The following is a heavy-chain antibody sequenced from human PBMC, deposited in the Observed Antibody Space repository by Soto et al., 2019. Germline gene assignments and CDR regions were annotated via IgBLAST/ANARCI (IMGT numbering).Heavy chain of an antibody. CDR3: AKVGRDIVVVVAATFGEKAFDI. V-gene: IGHV3-23*01. CDR2: ISGSGGST. CDR1: GFTFSSYA. Sequence: GGSLRLSCAASGFTFSSYAMSWVRQAPGKGLEWVSAISGSGGSTYYADSVKGRFTISRDNSKNTLYLQMNSLRAEDTAVYYCAKVGRDIVVVVAATFGEKAFDIWGQGTMVTVSS. D-gene: IGHD2-15*01. J-gene: IGHJ3*02.